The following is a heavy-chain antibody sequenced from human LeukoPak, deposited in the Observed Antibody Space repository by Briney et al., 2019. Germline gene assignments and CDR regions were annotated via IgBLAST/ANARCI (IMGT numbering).Heavy chain of an antibody. CDR2: IYYSGST. D-gene: IGHD2-2*01. Sequence: SETLSLTCTVSGGSISSSSYYWGWIRQPPGKGLEWIGNIYYSGSTYYNPSLKSRVTISVDTSKNQFSLKLSSVTAADTAVYYCARDFSKVPAAPDDAFDIWGQGTMVTVSS. J-gene: IGHJ3*02. CDR1: GGSISSSSYY. CDR3: ARDFSKVPAAPDDAFDI. V-gene: IGHV4-39*07.